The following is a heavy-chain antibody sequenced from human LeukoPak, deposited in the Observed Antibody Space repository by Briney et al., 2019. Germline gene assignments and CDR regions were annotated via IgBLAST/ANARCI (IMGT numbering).Heavy chain of an antibody. CDR1: GFTFSGYW. CDR3: ARDGGSGADY. D-gene: IGHD3-16*01. J-gene: IGHJ4*02. Sequence: PGGSLKLSCAASGFTFSGYWMSWVRQAPGKGLEWVAHIMEDGSEKHYVDSVKGRFTISRDNAKNSLYLQMNSQRAEDTAVYYCARDGGSGADYWGQGTLVSVSS. CDR2: IMEDGSEK. V-gene: IGHV3-7*01.